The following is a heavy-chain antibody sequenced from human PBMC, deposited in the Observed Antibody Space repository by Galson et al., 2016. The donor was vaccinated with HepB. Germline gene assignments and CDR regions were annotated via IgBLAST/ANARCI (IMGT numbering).Heavy chain of an antibody. CDR3: AREAKPSGYIDS. CDR1: GYTFSGFY. Sequence: SVKVSCKASGYTFSGFYIHWVRQAPGQGLEWMGWINPNSGVTTYAQKFQGRVTMTRDTSISTVYMELSSLRSDDTAMYYCAREAKPSGYIDSWGQGTLVTVSS. CDR2: INPNSGVT. V-gene: IGHV1-2*02. J-gene: IGHJ4*02.